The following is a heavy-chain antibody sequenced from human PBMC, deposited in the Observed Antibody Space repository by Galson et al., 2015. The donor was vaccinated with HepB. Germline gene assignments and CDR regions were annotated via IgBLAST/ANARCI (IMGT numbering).Heavy chain of an antibody. CDR1: GFTFSRFA. CDR2: ISYDGTNT. V-gene: IGHV3-30-3*01. CDR3: ARGDKLARDPDYYYHGLDV. J-gene: IGHJ6*02. Sequence: SLRLSCAASGFTFSRFAMHWVRQAPGKGLEWLTIISYDGTNTFYVDSVKGRFTFSRDNSRNIMYLQMKSLRREDTGAYYCARGDKLARDPDYYYHGLDVWGQGTTVIVSS. D-gene: IGHD3-16*01.